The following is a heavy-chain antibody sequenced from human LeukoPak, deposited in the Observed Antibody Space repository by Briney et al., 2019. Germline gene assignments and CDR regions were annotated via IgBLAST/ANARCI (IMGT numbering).Heavy chain of an antibody. CDR3: AKDLGYYDSSGYSP. D-gene: IGHD3-22*01. Sequence: GGSLRLSCAASGFTFSSYAMSWVRQAPGKGLEWVSAISGSGGSTYYADSVKGRFTISRDNSKNTLYLQMNSLRAEDTAVYYCAKDLGYYDSSGYSPWGQGTLVTVSS. CDR2: ISGSGGST. V-gene: IGHV3-23*01. J-gene: IGHJ5*02. CDR1: GFTFSSYA.